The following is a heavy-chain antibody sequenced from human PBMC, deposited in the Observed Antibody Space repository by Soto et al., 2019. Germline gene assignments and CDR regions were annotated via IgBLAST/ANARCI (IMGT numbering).Heavy chain of an antibody. V-gene: IGHV4-59*01. J-gene: IGHJ4*02. D-gene: IGHD1-7*01. CDR2: IYYSGST. CDR3: ARWENWNYFYFDY. Sequence: SETLSLTCTVSGGSISSYYLSWIRQPPGKGLEWIGYIYYSGSTNYNPSLKSRVTISVDASKNQFSLKLSSVTAADTAVYYCARWENWNYFYFDYWGQGTLVTVYS. CDR1: GGSISSYY.